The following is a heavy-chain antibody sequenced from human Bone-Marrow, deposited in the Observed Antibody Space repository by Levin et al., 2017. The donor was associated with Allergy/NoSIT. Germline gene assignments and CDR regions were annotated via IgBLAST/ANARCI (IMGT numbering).Heavy chain of an antibody. Sequence: PGGSLRLSCAASGFIFSSYSMHWVRQAPGEGLEWVAVISYAESNKYYGDSVKGRFTIARDNSKNTLYLQLSSLRVEDTAVYYCARARAYGDNIFDYWGQGTLVTVSS. J-gene: IGHJ4*02. D-gene: IGHD4-17*01. CDR2: ISYAESNK. CDR3: ARARAYGDNIFDY. CDR1: GFIFSSYS. V-gene: IGHV3-30-3*01.